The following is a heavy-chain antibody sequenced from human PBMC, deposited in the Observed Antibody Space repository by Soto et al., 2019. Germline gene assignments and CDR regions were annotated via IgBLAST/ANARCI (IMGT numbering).Heavy chain of an antibody. V-gene: IGHV1-69*01. D-gene: IGHD5-12*01. CDR1: GGTFSSYA. J-gene: IGHJ4*02. CDR2: IIPIFGTA. Sequence: QVQLVQSGAEVKKPGSSVKVSCKASGGTFSSYAISWVRQAPGQGLEWMGGIIPIFGTANYAQKFQGRVTITADESTSTAYRELSSLRSEDTAVYYCASIPYSGYDSPTFFDYWGQGTLVTVSS. CDR3: ASIPYSGYDSPTFFDY.